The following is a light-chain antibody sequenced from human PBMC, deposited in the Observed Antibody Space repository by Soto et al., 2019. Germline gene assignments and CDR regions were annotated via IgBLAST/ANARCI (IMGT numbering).Light chain of an antibody. Sequence: DIPIPPSPPTLSASVGATVTITGRASQSISSWLAWYQQKPGKAPKLLIYGASTLESGVPSRFSGSGSGTEFTLTISSLQPDDFATFYCQHYNTHSPTFGQGTKVDI. CDR2: GAS. V-gene: IGKV1-5*01. CDR1: QSISSW. J-gene: IGKJ1*01. CDR3: QHYNTHSPT.